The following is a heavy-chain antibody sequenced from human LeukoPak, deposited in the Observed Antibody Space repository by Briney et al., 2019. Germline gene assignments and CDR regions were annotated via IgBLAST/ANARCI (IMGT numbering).Heavy chain of an antibody. CDR2: IYYSGST. D-gene: IGHD2-15*01. CDR1: GGSISSYY. Sequence: PSETLSLTCTVSGGSISSYYWSWIRQPPGKGLEWIGYIYYSGSTNYNPSLKSRVTISVDTSKNQFSLKLSSVTAADTAVYYCARTDCSGGSCYPAENAFDIWGQGTMDTVSS. V-gene: IGHV4-59*01. J-gene: IGHJ3*02. CDR3: ARTDCSGGSCYPAENAFDI.